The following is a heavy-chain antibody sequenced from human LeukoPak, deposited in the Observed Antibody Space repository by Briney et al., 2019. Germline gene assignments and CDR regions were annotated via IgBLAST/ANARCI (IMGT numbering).Heavy chain of an antibody. D-gene: IGHD3-16*02. CDR1: GFTFKHAF. CDR2: IKSKSDGEVT. V-gene: IGHV3-15*01. J-gene: IGHJ4*02. Sequence: PGESLRLSCAASGFTFKHAFLSWVRQAPGKGLEWVARIKSKSDGEVTDYAAPVKGRFVISRDDSNSTVYLQMNSLKTEDTAVYFCTTDPVSFEGIIAPFDYWGQGTLVTVSS. CDR3: TTDPVSFEGIIAPFDY.